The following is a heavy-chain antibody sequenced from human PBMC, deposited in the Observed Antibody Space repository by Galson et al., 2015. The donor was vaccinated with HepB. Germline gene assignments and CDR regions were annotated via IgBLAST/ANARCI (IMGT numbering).Heavy chain of an antibody. CDR3: ARDARIAAAGDHFDY. J-gene: IGHJ4*02. CDR1: GGTFSSYA. Sequence: SVKVSCKASGGTFSSYAISWVRQAPGQGLEWMGWISAYNGNTNYAQKLQGRVTMTTDTSTSTAYMELRSLRSDDTAVYYCARDARIAAAGDHFDYWGQGTLVTVSS. CDR2: ISAYNGNT. D-gene: IGHD6-13*01. V-gene: IGHV1-18*01.